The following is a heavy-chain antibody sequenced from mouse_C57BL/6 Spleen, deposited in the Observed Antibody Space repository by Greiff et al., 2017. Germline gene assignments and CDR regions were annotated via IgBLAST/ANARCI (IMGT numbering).Heavy chain of an antibody. CDR2: IDPSDSYT. CDR1: GYTFTSYW. V-gene: IGHV1-59*01. J-gene: IGHJ4*01. Sequence: QVQLQQSGAELVRPGTSVKLSCKASGYTFTSYWMHWVKQRPGQGLEWIGEIDPSDSYTNYNQKFKGKATLTVDTSSSTAYMQLSSLTSEDSAVYYCARNIAMDYWGQGTSVTVSS. CDR3: ARNIAMDY.